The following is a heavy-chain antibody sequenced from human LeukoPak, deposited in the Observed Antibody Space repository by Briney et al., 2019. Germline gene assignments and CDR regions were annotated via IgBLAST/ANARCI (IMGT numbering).Heavy chain of an antibody. CDR2: IKQDGSDK. D-gene: IGHD1-26*01. J-gene: IGHJ4*02. V-gene: IGHV3-7*01. CDR1: GFTFSSYW. CDR3: ARDDGSYALDY. Sequence: GGSLRLSCAASGFTFSSYWMSWVRQAPGKGLEWVASIKQDGSDKYYVDSVKGRFTISRDNAKNSLYLQMSSLRAEDTAMYYCARDDGSYALDYWGQGTLVTVSS.